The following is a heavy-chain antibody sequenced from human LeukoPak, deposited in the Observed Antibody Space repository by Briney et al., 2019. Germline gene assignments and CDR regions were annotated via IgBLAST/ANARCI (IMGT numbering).Heavy chain of an antibody. CDR2: IYYSGST. V-gene: IGHV4-59*01. Sequence: SETLSLTCTVSGGSISSYYWSWIRQPPGKGLEWIGYIYYSGSTNYNPSLKSRVTISVDTSKNQFSLKLSSVTAADTAVYYCARGPHYDYVWGSYRYEARFDYWGQGTLVTVSS. D-gene: IGHD3-16*02. CDR3: ARGPHYDYVWGSYRYEARFDY. CDR1: GGSISSYY. J-gene: IGHJ4*02.